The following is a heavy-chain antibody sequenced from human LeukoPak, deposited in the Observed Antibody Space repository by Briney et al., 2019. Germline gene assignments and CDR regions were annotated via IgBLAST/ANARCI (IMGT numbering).Heavy chain of an antibody. CDR1: GGSISSGGYY. V-gene: IGHV4-31*03. CDR2: IYYSGST. CDR3: ARDPDSGSYPAEYFQH. J-gene: IGHJ1*01. D-gene: IGHD1-26*01. Sequence: SETLSLTCTVSGGSISSGGYYWSWIRQHPGKGLEWIGYIYYSGSTYYNPSLKSRVTISVDTSKNQFSLKLSSVTAADTAVYYCARDPDSGSYPAEYFQHWGQGTLVTVSS.